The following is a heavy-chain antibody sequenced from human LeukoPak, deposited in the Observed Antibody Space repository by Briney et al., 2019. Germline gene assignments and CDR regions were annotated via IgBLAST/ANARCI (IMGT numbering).Heavy chain of an antibody. CDR1: GYTFSTYT. CDR2: INPNSGGT. Sequence: ASVKVSCKASGYTFSTYTMHWVRQAPGQRLEWMGWINPNSGGTNYAQKFQGWVTMTRDTSISTAYMELSRLRSDDTAVYYCAREGSSGYYYFDYWGQGTLVTVSS. J-gene: IGHJ4*02. D-gene: IGHD3-22*01. V-gene: IGHV1-2*04. CDR3: AREGSSGYYYFDY.